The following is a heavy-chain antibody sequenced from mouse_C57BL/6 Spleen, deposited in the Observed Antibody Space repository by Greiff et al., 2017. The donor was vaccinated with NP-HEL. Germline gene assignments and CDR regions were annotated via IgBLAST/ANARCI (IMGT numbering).Heavy chain of an antibody. J-gene: IGHJ4*01. CDR1: GFSLTSYG. D-gene: IGHD2-3*01. Sequence: QVQLKESGPGLVAPSQSLSITCTVSGFSLTSYGVHWVRQPPGKGLEWLVVIWSDGSTTYNSALKSRLSISKDNSKSQVFLKMNSLQTDDTAMYYCARHGDGYRIRYAMDYWGQGTSVTVSS. CDR2: IWSDGST. CDR3: ARHGDGYRIRYAMDY. V-gene: IGHV2-6-1*01.